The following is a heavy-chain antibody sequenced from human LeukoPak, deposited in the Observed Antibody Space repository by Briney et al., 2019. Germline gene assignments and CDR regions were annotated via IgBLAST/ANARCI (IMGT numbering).Heavy chain of an antibody. Sequence: SGTLSLTCAVSGGSISSSNWWSWVRQPPGKGLEWIWEIYHSGSTNYNPSLKSRVTISVDKSKNQFSLKLSSVTAEDTAVYYCARDQPTMIVVLQYAGGAFDIWGQGTMVTVSS. CDR2: IYHSGST. J-gene: IGHJ3*02. CDR3: ARDQPTMIVVLQYAGGAFDI. CDR1: GGSISSSNW. D-gene: IGHD3-22*01. V-gene: IGHV4-4*02.